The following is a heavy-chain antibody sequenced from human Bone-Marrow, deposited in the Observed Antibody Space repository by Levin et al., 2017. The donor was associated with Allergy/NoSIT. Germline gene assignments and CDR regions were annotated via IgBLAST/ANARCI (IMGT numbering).Heavy chain of an antibody. J-gene: IGHJ4*02. CDR2: ISWNSGSI. D-gene: IGHD6-13*01. CDR3: AKDIMMLAGSSSHFDY. V-gene: IGHV3-9*01. CDR1: GFTFDDYA. Sequence: GGSLRLSCAASGFTFDDYAMHWVRQAPGKGLEWVSGISWNSGSIGYADSVKGRFTISRDNAKNSLYLQMNSLRAEDTALYYCAKDIMMLAGSSSHFDYWGQGTLVTVSS.